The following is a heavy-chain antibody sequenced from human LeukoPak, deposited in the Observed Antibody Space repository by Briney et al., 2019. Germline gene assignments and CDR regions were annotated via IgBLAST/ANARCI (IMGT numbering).Heavy chain of an antibody. CDR2: IYYSGST. Sequence: SETLSLTCTVSGGSISSSYYNWGWIRQPPGKGLEWIGSIYYSGSTYYNPSLKSRVTISVDTSKNQFSLKLRSVTAADTAVYYCARERIQLCIDYWGQGTLVTVSS. V-gene: IGHV4-39*02. D-gene: IGHD5-18*01. CDR1: GGSISSSYYN. CDR3: ARERIQLCIDY. J-gene: IGHJ4*02.